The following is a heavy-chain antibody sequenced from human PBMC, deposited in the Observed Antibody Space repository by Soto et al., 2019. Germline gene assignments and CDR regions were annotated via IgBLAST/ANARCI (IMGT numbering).Heavy chain of an antibody. CDR2: ISYDGSNK. CDR3: ARGITVAGDFDY. CDR1: GFTFSSYA. J-gene: IGHJ4*02. D-gene: IGHD6-19*01. V-gene: IGHV3-30*04. Sequence: GGSLRLSCAASGFTFSSYAMHWVRQATAKGLEWVAVISYDGSNKYYADSVKGRFTISRDNSKNTLYLQMNSLRAEDTAVYYCARGITVAGDFDYWGQGTLVTVSS.